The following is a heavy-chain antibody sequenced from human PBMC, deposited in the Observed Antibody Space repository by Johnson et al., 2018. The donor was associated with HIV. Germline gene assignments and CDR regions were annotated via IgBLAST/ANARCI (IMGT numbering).Heavy chain of an antibody. D-gene: IGHD5-18*01. CDR2: TTPSGGGT. V-gene: IGHV3-23*04. Sequence: VQLVESGGGVVQPGRSLRLSCAASGFTFNSYAMHWVRQAPGKGLEWVSATTPSGGGTYYADSVKGRFTISRDNSKNTLFLQMNSLRAEDTAVYYCAKGGYSYGNAFDIWGQGTMVTVSS. CDR1: GFTFNSYA. J-gene: IGHJ3*02. CDR3: AKGGYSYGNAFDI.